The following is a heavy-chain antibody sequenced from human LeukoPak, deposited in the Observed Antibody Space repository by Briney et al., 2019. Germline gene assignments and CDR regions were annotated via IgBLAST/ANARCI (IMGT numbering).Heavy chain of an antibody. CDR2: SIGSSGST. D-gene: IGHD5-12*01. Sequence: PGGSLRLSCAASGFTFSNYAMSWVRQAPGKGLERVSVSIGSSGSTFYADSVKGRFTISRDNYKNTLYLQMNSLRAEDRAVYYCAKGGYDYVEIGYFDYWGQGPLVTVSS. V-gene: IGHV3-23*01. CDR3: AKGGYDYVEIGYFDY. CDR1: GFTFSNYA. J-gene: IGHJ4*02.